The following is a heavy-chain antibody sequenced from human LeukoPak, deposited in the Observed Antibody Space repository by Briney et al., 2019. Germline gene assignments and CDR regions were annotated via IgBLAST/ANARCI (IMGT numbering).Heavy chain of an antibody. CDR1: GGTFSSYT. CDR3: AAPGLAWVTGGPWAFDF. CDR2: IIPILGIA. D-gene: IGHD2-21*02. J-gene: IGHJ4*01. V-gene: IGHV1-69*02. Sequence: SVNVSCKASGGTFSSYTISWVRQAPGQGLEWMGRIIPILGIANYAQTFQGRVTITADKSTSTAYMELSSLRSEDTAVYYCAAPGLAWVTGGPWAFDFWGQGTLVTVSS.